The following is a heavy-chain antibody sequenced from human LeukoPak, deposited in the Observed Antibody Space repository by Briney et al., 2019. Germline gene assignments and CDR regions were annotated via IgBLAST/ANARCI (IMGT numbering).Heavy chain of an antibody. J-gene: IGHJ5*01. CDR3: VSRTSSGWYDF. CDR1: GFTFSSYA. CDR2: ISYDGSNK. Sequence: GGSLRLSCAASGFTFSSYAMHWVRQAPGKGLEWVAVISYDGSNKYYADSVKGRFTISRDNSKNTLYLQMSSLRGDDTAIYYCVSRTSSGWYDFWGQGTLVIVSS. D-gene: IGHD6-19*01. V-gene: IGHV3-30*14.